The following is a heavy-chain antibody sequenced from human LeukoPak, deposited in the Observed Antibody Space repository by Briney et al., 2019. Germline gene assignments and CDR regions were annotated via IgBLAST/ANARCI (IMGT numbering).Heavy chain of an antibody. CDR1: GGSISSGGYY. Sequence: PSQTLSLTCTASGGSISSGGYYWSWIRQHPGKGLEWIGYIYYSGSTYYNPSLKSRVTISVDTSKNQFSLKLSSVTAADTAVYYCARGLGTYYDFWSGYSPYYFDYWGQGTLVTVSS. CDR3: ARGLGTYYDFWSGYSPYYFDY. J-gene: IGHJ4*02. CDR2: IYYSGST. V-gene: IGHV4-31*03. D-gene: IGHD3-3*01.